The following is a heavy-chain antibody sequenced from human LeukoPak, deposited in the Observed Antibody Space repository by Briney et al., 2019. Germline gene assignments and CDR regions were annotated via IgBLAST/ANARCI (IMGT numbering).Heavy chain of an antibody. CDR3: ARVSSSYFDY. D-gene: IGHD5/OR15-5a*01. Sequence: PGGSLRLSCAASGFTFVSYEMNWVRQAPGKGLEWVSSISSSSSYIYYADSVKGRFTISRDNAENSLYLQMNSLRAEDTAVYYCARVSSSYFDYWGQGTLVTVSS. CDR2: ISSSSSYI. V-gene: IGHV3-21*01. CDR1: GFTFVSYE. J-gene: IGHJ4*02.